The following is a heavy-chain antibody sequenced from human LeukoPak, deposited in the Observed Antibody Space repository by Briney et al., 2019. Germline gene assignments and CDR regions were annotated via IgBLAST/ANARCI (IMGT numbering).Heavy chain of an antibody. V-gene: IGHV3-48*01. CDR1: GFTFSSYS. Sequence: PGGSLRLSCAASGFTFSSYSMNWVRQAPGKGLEWVSYISSSSSTIYYADSVKGRFTISRDNAKNPLYLQMNSLRAEDTALYYCARERCSSTSCYTIDYWGQGTLVTVSS. CDR2: ISSSSSTI. CDR3: ARERCSSTSCYTIDY. D-gene: IGHD2-2*02. J-gene: IGHJ4*02.